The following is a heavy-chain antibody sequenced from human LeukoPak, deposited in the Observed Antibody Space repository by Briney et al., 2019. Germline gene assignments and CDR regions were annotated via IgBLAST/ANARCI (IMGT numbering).Heavy chain of an antibody. Sequence: SETLSLTCAVSGYSISSGYYWGWIRQPPGKGLEWIGSIYHSGSTYYNPSLKSRDTISVDTSKNQFSLKLSSVTAADTAVYYCARLGTAAEGFDYWGQGTLVTVSS. V-gene: IGHV4-38-2*01. CDR3: ARLGTAAEGFDY. J-gene: IGHJ4*02. D-gene: IGHD6-13*01. CDR2: IYHSGST. CDR1: GYSISSGYY.